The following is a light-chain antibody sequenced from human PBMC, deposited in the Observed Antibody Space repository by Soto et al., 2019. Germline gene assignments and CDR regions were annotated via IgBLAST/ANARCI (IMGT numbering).Light chain of an antibody. J-gene: IGKJ1*01. CDR3: QQYVSSVT. CDR1: QSVDSSF. V-gene: IGKV3-20*01. Sequence: EIVLTQSPGSLSLSPGERATLSCRASQSVDSSFFAWYQKKPGQAPRLLIYGASKRATGIPDRFSGSGSGTDFTLTIGRLEPEDFAVYYCQQYVSSVTFGQGTKVEIK. CDR2: GAS.